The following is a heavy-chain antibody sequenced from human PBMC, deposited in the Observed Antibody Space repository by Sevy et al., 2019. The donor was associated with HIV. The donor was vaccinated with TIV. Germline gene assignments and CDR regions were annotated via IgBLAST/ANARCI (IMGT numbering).Heavy chain of an antibody. J-gene: IGHJ2*01. V-gene: IGHV4-31*03. CDR1: GGSISSGSYF. CDR3: ARQYYYDTSGFYWYFDL. D-gene: IGHD3-22*01. CDR2: IHYSGTT. Sequence: SETLSLTCTVSGGSISSGSYFWSWIRQHPGKGLEWLGYIHYSGTTYYNPSLKSRLTISVDMSKNEFSLKLNSVTAADTAMYYCARQYYYDTSGFYWYFDLWGRGTLVTVSS.